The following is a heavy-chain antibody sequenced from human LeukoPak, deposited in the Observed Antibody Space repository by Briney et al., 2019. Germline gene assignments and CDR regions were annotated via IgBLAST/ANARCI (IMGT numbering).Heavy chain of an antibody. D-gene: IGHD2/OR15-2a*01. CDR3: ARAPYYFT. J-gene: IGHJ4*02. Sequence: SETLSLTCTVSGGSISSYYWSWIRQPPGKGLEWIGYIYYSGSTYYNPSLKSRVTISVDTSKNQFSLKLSSVTAADTAVYYCARAPYYFTWGQGTLVTVSS. CDR1: GGSISSYY. V-gene: IGHV4-59*08. CDR2: IYYSGST.